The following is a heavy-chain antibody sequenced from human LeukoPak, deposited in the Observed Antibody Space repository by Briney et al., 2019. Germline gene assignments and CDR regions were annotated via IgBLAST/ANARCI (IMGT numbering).Heavy chain of an antibody. Sequence: SETLSLTCAVYGGSFSGYYWSWIRQPPGKGLEWIGEINHSGSTNYNPSLKSRVTISVDTSKNQFSLKLSSVTAADTAVYYCARGRTTVKYWGQGTLVNGSS. D-gene: IGHD4-17*01. J-gene: IGHJ4*02. CDR3: ARGRTTVKY. CDR1: GGSFSGYY. V-gene: IGHV4-34*01. CDR2: INHSGST.